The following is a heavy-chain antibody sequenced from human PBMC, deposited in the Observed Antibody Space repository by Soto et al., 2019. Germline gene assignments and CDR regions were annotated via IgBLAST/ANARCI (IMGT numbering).Heavy chain of an antibody. V-gene: IGHV3-15*01. D-gene: IGHD3-22*01. Sequence: GGSLRLSCAASGFTFSNAWMSWVRQAPGKGLEWVGRIKSKTDGGTTDYAAPVKGRFTISRDDSKNTLYLQMNSLKTEDTAVYYCTTGPHWYDSSGYYSSEYFQRWGKGTLVTVSS. J-gene: IGHJ1*01. CDR1: GFTFSNAW. CDR2: IKSKTDGGTT. CDR3: TTGPHWYDSSGYYSSEYFQR.